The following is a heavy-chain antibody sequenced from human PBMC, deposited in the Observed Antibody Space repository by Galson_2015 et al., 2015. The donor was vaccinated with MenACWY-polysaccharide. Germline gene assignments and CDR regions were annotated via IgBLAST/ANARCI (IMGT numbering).Heavy chain of an antibody. V-gene: IGHV3-23*01. Sequence: SLRLSCATSGFTFSSYDMNWVRQAPGKGLEWVSSISGSGFTTKYADSVEGRFTISRDNSKNTVSLQMFSLRAEDSAAYYCAKVRGELSGYYYYGMDVWGQGTTVTVS. CDR3: AKVRGELSGYYYYGMDV. J-gene: IGHJ6*02. CDR1: GFTFSSYD. CDR2: ISGSGFTT. D-gene: IGHD3-10*01.